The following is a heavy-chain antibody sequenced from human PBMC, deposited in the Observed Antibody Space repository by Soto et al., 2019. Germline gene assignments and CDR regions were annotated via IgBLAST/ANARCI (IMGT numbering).Heavy chain of an antibody. CDR1: GFTFSSYA. J-gene: IGHJ6*02. CDR3: VRDTAYCSVGTCYSSHDMDV. D-gene: IGHD2-15*01. V-gene: IGHV3-30*04. CDR2: ISYDGRNK. Sequence: QVQLVESGGGVVQPGRSLRLSCAASGFTFSSYAMHWVRQAPGKGLEWVAVISYDGRNKYYADSVKGGFTISRDNSKNTLYLEMNSLRVKDTAVYHCVRDTAYCSVGTCYSSHDMDVWGQATTVTVSS.